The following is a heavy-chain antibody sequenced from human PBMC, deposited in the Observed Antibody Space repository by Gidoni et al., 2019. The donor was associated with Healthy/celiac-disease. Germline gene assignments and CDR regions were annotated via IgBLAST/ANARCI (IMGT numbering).Heavy chain of an antibody. J-gene: IGHJ4*02. Sequence: QLQLQESGSGLVKPSQTLSITCAVSGGSISSGGYSWSWIRQPPGKGPEWIGYIYHSGSTYYNPSLKSRVTISVDRSKNQFSLKLSSVTAADTAVYYCARARVYGSGSYLVDYWGQGTLVTVSS. CDR2: IYHSGST. CDR3: ARARVYGSGSYLVDY. D-gene: IGHD3-10*01. CDR1: GGSISSGGYS. V-gene: IGHV4-30-2*01.